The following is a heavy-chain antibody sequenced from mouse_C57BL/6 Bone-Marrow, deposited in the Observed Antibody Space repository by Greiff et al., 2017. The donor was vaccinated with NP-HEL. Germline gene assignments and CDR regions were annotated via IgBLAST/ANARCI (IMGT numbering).Heavy chain of an antibody. J-gene: IGHJ3*01. Sequence: QVQLQQPGAELVMPGASVKLSCKASGYTFTSYWMHWVKQRPGQGLEWIGEIDPSDSYTNYNQKFKGKSTLTVDKSSSTAYMQLSSLTSEDSAVYYSARDYLGAWFAYWGQGTRVTVSA. CDR1: GYTFTSYW. V-gene: IGHV1-69*01. CDR3: ARDYLGAWFAY. D-gene: IGHD1-1*02. CDR2: IDPSDSYT.